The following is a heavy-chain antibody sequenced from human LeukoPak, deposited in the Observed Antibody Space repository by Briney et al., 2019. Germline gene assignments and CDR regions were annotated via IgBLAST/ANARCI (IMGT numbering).Heavy chain of an antibody. Sequence: SETLSLTCAVYGGSFSGYYWSWIRQPPGKGLEWIGEINHSGSTNYNPSLKSRVTISVDTSKNQFSLKLSSVTAADTAVYYCARDSNQVVVAASLFDYWGQGTLVTVSS. V-gene: IGHV4-34*01. CDR1: GGSFSGYY. D-gene: IGHD2-15*01. J-gene: IGHJ4*02. CDR3: ARDSNQVVVAASLFDY. CDR2: INHSGST.